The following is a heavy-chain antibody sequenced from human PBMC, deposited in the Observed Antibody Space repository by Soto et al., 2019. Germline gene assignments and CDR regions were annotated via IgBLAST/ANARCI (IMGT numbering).Heavy chain of an antibody. CDR2: IYHSGSA. CDR1: GGSISSSNW. J-gene: IGHJ5*02. D-gene: IGHD2-15*01. V-gene: IGHV4-4*02. Sequence: QVQLEESGPGLVKPSGTLSLTCGVSGGSISSSNWWNWVRQPPGKGLEWIGEIYHSGSANYNPSLKSRGTILVDKSKDHFSLKLSSVTAADTAVYYCARDQWGGSRFDPWGQGPLVTVSS. CDR3: ARDQWGGSRFDP.